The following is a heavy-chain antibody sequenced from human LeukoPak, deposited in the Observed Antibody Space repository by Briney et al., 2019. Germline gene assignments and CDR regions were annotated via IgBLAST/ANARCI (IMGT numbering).Heavy chain of an antibody. CDR3: ARVSGSGWHFDY. Sequence: PGGSLRLSCAPSGFTFSNYEMNWVRQAPGKGLEWVSFISSSGVLIYYADFVKGRFTISRDNAKNSLYLQLNSLRVEDTAVYYCARVSGSGWHFDYWGQGSLVTVSS. J-gene: IGHJ4*02. D-gene: IGHD6-19*01. CDR1: GFTFSNYE. CDR2: ISSSGVLI. V-gene: IGHV3-48*03.